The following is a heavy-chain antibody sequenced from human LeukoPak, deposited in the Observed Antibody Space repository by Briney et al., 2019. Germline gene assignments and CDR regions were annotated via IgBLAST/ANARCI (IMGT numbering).Heavy chain of an antibody. V-gene: IGHV4-59*08. CDR2: IYSTGSA. J-gene: IGHJ4*02. Sequence: PSETLSLTCTVSGGSISRCYWSWIWQPPGKGLEWVGYIYSTGSANSNPSLKSRVTISIDTSRNQFSLRLTSVTAADTAVYYCARHESAVGALFYWGQGTLVTVSS. D-gene: IGHD1-26*01. CDR1: GGSISRCY. CDR3: ARHESAVGALFY.